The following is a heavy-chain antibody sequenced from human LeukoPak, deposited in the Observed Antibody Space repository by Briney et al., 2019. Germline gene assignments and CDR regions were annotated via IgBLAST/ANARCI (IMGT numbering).Heavy chain of an antibody. CDR2: IYSGGDT. D-gene: IGHD6-19*01. CDR3: ARYGNGAWLAHYSFDI. CDR1: GFIVSSKY. V-gene: IGHV3-66*01. Sequence: GGSLRLSCAASGFIVSSKYMMWVRQAPGKGLEWVSVIYSGGDTYYADSVKGRFTISRDNAKNSLYLQMNSLRAEDTAVYYCARYGNGAWLAHYSFDIWGQGTMVTVSS. J-gene: IGHJ3*02.